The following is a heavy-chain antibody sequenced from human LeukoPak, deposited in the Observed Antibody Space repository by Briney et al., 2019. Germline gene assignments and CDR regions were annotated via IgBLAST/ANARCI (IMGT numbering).Heavy chain of an antibody. CDR2: IYYSGST. D-gene: IGHD4-17*01. J-gene: IGHJ5*02. Sequence: SETLSLTCTVAGGSISTYYWAWIREPPGKGLEWSGYIYYSGSTFYNPALKSRVTISVDTSKNQFSLKLSSVTAADTAVYYCARCDNGDTGWFDPWGQGTLVTVSS. CDR3: ARCDNGDTGWFDP. CDR1: GGSISTYY. V-gene: IGHV4-59*01.